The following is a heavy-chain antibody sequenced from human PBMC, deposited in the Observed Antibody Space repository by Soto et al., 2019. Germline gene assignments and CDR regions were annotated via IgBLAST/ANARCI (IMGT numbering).Heavy chain of an antibody. CDR3: ARLYTDAFDI. D-gene: IGHD1-1*01. CDR2: IYYSGST. Sequence: PSETLSLTCTVSGGSISSGGYYWSWIRQHPGKGLEWIGYIYYSGSTYYNPSLKSRVTISVDTSKNQFSLQWSSLKASDTAMYYCARLYTDAFDIWGQGTMVTVSS. V-gene: IGHV4-31*03. J-gene: IGHJ3*02. CDR1: GGSISSGGYY.